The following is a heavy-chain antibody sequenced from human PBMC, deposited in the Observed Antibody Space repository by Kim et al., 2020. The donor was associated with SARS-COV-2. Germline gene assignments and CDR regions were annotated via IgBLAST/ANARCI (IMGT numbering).Heavy chain of an antibody. CDR2: INHSGST. CDR1: GGSFSGYY. D-gene: IGHD6-13*01. Sequence: SETLSLTCAVYGGSFSGYYWSWIRQPPGKGLEWIGEINHSGSTNYNPSLKSRVTISVDTSKNQFSLKLSSVTAADTAVYYCARIFLAAAGTDWFDPWGQGTLVTVSS. J-gene: IGHJ5*02. V-gene: IGHV4-34*01. CDR3: ARIFLAAAGTDWFDP.